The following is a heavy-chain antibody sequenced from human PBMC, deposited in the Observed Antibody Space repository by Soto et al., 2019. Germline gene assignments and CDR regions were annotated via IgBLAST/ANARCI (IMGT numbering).Heavy chain of an antibody. CDR3: ARLYGRDGYNPPFDY. D-gene: IGHD5-12*01. J-gene: IGHJ4*02. V-gene: IGHV3-23*01. Sequence: EVQLLESGGGLVQPGGSLRLSCAASGFTFSSYAMSWVRQAPGKGLEWVSAISGSGGSTYYADSVKGRFTISRDNSKNSLYLQMNSLRAEDTAVYYCARLYGRDGYNPPFDYWGQGTLVTVSS. CDR2: ISGSGGST. CDR1: GFTFSSYA.